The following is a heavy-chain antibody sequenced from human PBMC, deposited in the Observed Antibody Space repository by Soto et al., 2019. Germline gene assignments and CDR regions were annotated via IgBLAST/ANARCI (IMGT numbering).Heavy chain of an antibody. CDR2: LDQSGGT. V-gene: IGHV4-34*01. J-gene: IGHJ6*02. CDR1: GDSLRGQS. Sequence: SETLSLTCAVVGDSLRGQSWNWIRQSPGKGLEWIGELDQSGGTNYNPSLKSRAIISDDTSKNQFSLTLTSVTAADTAVYYCAREDSYGWSGECLDVRSQLPTFTVS. D-gene: IGHD6-19*01. CDR3: AREDSYGWSGECLDV.